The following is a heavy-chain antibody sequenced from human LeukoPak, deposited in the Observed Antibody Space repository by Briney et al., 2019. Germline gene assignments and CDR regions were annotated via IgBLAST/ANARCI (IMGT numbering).Heavy chain of an antibody. CDR2: IYYSGST. CDR3: ARHSGSYYFGTFDY. V-gene: IGHV4-39*07. CDR1: GGSISSSSYY. Sequence: SETLSLTCTVSGGSISSSSYYWGWIRQPPGKGLEWIGSIYYSGSTYYNPSLKSRVTISVDTSKNQFSLKLSSVTAADTAVYYCARHSGSYYFGTFDYWGQGTLVTVSS. J-gene: IGHJ4*02. D-gene: IGHD1-26*01.